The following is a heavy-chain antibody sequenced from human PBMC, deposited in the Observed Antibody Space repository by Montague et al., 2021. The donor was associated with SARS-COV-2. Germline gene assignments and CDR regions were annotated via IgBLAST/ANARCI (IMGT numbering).Heavy chain of an antibody. CDR2: IYWDDDK. D-gene: IGHD1-14*01. J-gene: IGHJ4*02. V-gene: IGHV2-5*02. CDR3: AHTNATGAWPIDY. CDR1: GFSLSSTGVG. Sequence: PALVKPTQTLTQTCAFSGFSLSSTGVGVGWLRQPPGKSLEWLTLIYWDDDKRYNPSLSSRLAITKDTSKNQAVLTLTNLNAADTATYYCAHTNATGAWPIDYWGQGTLVTVSS.